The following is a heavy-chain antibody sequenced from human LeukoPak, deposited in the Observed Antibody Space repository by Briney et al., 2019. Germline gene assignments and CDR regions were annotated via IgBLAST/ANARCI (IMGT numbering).Heavy chain of an antibody. CDR3: ARGIVTSGYWYFDL. Sequence: GGSLRLSCAASGFTFSSYSMNWVRQTPGKGLEWVSYISSSSSTIYDADSVKGRFTISRDNAKNSLYLQMNSLRGEDTAVYYCARGIVTSGYWYFDLWGRGTLVTVSS. CDR2: ISSSSSTI. V-gene: IGHV3-48*04. CDR1: GFTFSSYS. D-gene: IGHD3-22*01. J-gene: IGHJ2*01.